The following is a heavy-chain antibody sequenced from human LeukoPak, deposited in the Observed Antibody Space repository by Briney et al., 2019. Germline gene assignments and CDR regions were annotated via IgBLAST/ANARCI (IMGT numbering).Heavy chain of an antibody. J-gene: IGHJ4*02. Sequence: PGRSLRLSCTASGFSFGYHAMGWVRQAPGKGLEWVGFIRSRAYGGTTDFAASVQGRFTISRDDSKSIAYLQMNSLKIEDAAVYYCTRRGGWYSDCWGQGTLVTVSS. CDR2: IRSRAYGGTT. CDR3: TRRGGWYSDC. D-gene: IGHD6-19*01. V-gene: IGHV3-49*04. CDR1: GFSFGYHA.